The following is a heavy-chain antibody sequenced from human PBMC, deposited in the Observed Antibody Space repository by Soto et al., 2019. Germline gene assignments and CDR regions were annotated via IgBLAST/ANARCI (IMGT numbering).Heavy chain of an antibody. D-gene: IGHD3-22*01. CDR1: GFIFSDYS. V-gene: IGHV3-21*01. CDR2: ISSSSVYI. CDR3: ARGGDSSGSWPRY. Sequence: EVQLVESGGNLVKPGGSLRLSCAASGFIFSDYSMNWIRQAPGKGLEWVSSISSSSVYIHYADSVKGRFTVSRDNAKNSLYLQMNSLRAEDTAMYYCARGGDSSGSWPRYWGQGTLVTVSS. J-gene: IGHJ4*02.